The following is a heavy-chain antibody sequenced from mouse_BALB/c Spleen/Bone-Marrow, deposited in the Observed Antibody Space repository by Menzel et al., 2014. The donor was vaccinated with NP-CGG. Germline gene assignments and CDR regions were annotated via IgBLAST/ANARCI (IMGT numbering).Heavy chain of an antibody. CDR3: ARDRNYDINWYFDV. CDR1: GFTFTDYY. V-gene: IGHV7-3*02. D-gene: IGHD1-1*01. Sequence: DVHLVESGGGLVQPGGSLRLSRATSGFTFTDYYMSWVRQPPGKALEWLGFIRNKANGYTTEYSASVKGRFTISRDNSQSILYLQMNILRTEDSATYYCARDRNYDINWYFDVWGAGTTVTVSS. CDR2: IRNKANGYTT. J-gene: IGHJ1*01.